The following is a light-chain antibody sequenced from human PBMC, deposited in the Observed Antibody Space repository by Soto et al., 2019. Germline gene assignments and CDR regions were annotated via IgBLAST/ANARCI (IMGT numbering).Light chain of an antibody. Sequence: QSALTQPASVSGSPGQSITISCTGTSSDVGAYNYVSWYQQHPGRAPKLMIYEVSSRPSGVSNRFSGSKSDNTASLTISGLQAEDEADYYCISYTSRRIYVFGTGTKVTVL. CDR2: EVS. J-gene: IGLJ1*01. CDR3: ISYTSRRIYV. CDR1: SSDVGAYNY. V-gene: IGLV2-14*01.